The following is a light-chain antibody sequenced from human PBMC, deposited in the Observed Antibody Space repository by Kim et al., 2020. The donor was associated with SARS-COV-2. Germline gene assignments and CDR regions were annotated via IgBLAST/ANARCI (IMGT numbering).Light chain of an antibody. J-gene: IGKJ1*01. Sequence: ASGGYSVPINCRASQGIGDYLAWYQHKPGKVPKLLIYSASTLQSGVPSRFSGSGSATDFTLTISSLQAEDVATYYCQNYNSARRTFGQGTKVDIK. CDR3: QNYNSARRT. V-gene: IGKV1-27*01. CDR2: SAS. CDR1: QGIGDY.